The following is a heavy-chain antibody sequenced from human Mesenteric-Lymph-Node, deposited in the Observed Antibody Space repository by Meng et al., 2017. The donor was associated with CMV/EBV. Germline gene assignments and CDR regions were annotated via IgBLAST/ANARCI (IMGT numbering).Heavy chain of an antibody. CDR2: FYYTGST. CDR3: ARDFSETRSVSSKGSAFDI. CDR1: GGSISSSSYY. V-gene: IGHV4-39*07. Sequence: GSLRLSCTVSGGSISSSSYYWGWLRQPPGKGLEWNGNFYYTGSTYANPSLKSRVTISVDTSNNQFSLRLSSVTAADTAVYYCARDFSETRSVSSKGSAFDIWGQGTMVTVSS. J-gene: IGHJ3*02. D-gene: IGHD3-10*01.